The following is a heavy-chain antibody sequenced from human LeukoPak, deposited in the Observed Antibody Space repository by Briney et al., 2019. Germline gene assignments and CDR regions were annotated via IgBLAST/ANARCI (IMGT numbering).Heavy chain of an antibody. CDR2: ISGSGGST. J-gene: IGHJ4*02. CDR3: AKRGGGSYYFDY. D-gene: IGHD3-16*01. CDR1: GFTFSTYA. Sequence: GRSLRLSCAASGFTFSTYAMNWVRQAPGKGLEWVSGISGSGGSTYYADSVKGRFTISRDNSKNTLYLQMNSLRAEDTALYYCAKRGGGSYYFDYWGQGTLVTVSS. V-gene: IGHV3-23*01.